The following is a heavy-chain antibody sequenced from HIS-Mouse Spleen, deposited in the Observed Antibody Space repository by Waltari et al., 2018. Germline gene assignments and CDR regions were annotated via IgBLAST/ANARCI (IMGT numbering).Heavy chain of an antibody. CDR3: ARIAEGYSSGWYAFDY. D-gene: IGHD6-19*01. J-gene: IGHJ4*02. CDR2: IAWDDDK. CDR1: GFSLSTSGMC. Sequence: QVTLRESGPALVKPTQTLTLTCTFSGFSLSTSGMCVSWIRQPPGKALEWLARIAWDDDKYYSTSLKTRLTSSKDTSKNQVVLTMTNMDPVDTATYYCARIAEGYSSGWYAFDYWGQGTLVTVSS. V-gene: IGHV2-70*15.